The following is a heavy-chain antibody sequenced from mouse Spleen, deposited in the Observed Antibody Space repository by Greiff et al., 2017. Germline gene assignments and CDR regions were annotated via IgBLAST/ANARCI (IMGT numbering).Heavy chain of an antibody. CDR2: IWTGGGT. CDR1: GFSVTSYA. CDR3: ARNDYGSSPFAY. J-gene: IGHJ3*01. Sequence: VKVVEPGPGLVAPSQSLSITCTVSGFSVTSYAISWVRQPPGKGLEWLGVIWTGGGTNYNSALKSRLSISKDNSKSQVFLKMNSLQTDDTARYYCARNDYGSSPFAYWGQGTLVTVSA. D-gene: IGHD1-1*01. V-gene: IGHV2-9-1*01.